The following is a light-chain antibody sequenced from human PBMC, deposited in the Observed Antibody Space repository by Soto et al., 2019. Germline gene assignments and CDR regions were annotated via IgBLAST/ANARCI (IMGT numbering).Light chain of an antibody. CDR3: QQSYSTPIT. CDR2: AAS. J-gene: IGKJ5*01. CDR1: QYISNY. V-gene: IGKV1-39*01. Sequence: DIQMTQSPSSLSASVGDRVTIPCQASQYISNYLNWYQQKPGKAPKLLIFAASTLQSGVPSRFSGSGSGTDFTLTIGSLQPDDFATYYCQQSYSTPITFGQGTRLEIK.